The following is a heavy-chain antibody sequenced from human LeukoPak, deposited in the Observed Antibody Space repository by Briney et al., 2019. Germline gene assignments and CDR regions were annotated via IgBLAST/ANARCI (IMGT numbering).Heavy chain of an antibody. J-gene: IGHJ1*01. CDR3: ARGGDYYDSSGYPIQH. CDR2: IYTSGST. V-gene: IGHV4-4*07. CDR1: GDSISSYY. Sequence: SETLSLTCTVSGDSISSYYWSWIRQPAGKGLEWIGRIYTSGSTNYNPSLKSRVTMSVDTSKNQFSLKLSSVTAADTAVYYCARGGDYYDSSGYPIQHWGQGTLVTVSS. D-gene: IGHD3-22*01.